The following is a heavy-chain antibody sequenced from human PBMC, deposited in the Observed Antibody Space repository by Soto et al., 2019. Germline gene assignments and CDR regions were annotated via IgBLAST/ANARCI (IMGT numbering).Heavy chain of an antibody. V-gene: IGHV4-30-2*01. CDR3: ARVAGYYDSSGYSRTYFDY. CDR2: IYHSGST. D-gene: IGHD3-22*01. CDR1: GGSISSGGYS. Sequence: QLQLQESGSGLVKPSQTLSLTCAVSGGSISSGGYSWSWIRQPPGKGLEWIGYIYHSGSTYYNPSLQSRVTISVDRSKNQFSLKLSSVTAADTAVYYCARVAGYYDSSGYSRTYFDYWGQGTLVTVSS. J-gene: IGHJ4*02.